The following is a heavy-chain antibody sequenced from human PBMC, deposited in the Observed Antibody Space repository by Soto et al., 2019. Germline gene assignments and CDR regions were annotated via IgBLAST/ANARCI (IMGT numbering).Heavy chain of an antibody. Sequence: EVQLVESGGGLVQPGGSLKLSCAASGFTFSGSAMHWVRQASGKGLEWVGRIRSKANSYATAYAASVKGRFTISRDDSKNTEYLQMNSLKTEDTAVYYCTRHRGDEYYYYYMDVWGKGTKVTVSS. CDR3: TRHRGDEYYYYYMDV. V-gene: IGHV3-73*01. J-gene: IGHJ6*03. D-gene: IGHD6-25*01. CDR2: IRSKANSYAT. CDR1: GFTFSGSA.